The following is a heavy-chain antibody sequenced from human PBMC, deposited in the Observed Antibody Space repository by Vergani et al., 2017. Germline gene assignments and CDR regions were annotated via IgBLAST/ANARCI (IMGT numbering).Heavy chain of an antibody. J-gene: IGHJ6*02. Sequence: QVQLVESGGGVVQPGGSLRLSCAASGFTFSSYGMHWVRQAPGKGLEWVAFIRYDGSNKYYADSVKGRFTISRDNSKNTLYLQMNSLRAEATAVYYCAKDGYDILTGPYGMDFWGQGTTVTVSS. V-gene: IGHV3-30*02. CDR2: IRYDGSNK. CDR3: AKDGYDILTGPYGMDF. D-gene: IGHD3-9*01. CDR1: GFTFSSYG.